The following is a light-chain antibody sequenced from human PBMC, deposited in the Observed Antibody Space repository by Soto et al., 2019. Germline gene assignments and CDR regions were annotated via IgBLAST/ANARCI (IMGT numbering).Light chain of an antibody. V-gene: IGKV1-5*03. CDR1: QSISTW. CDR2: KAS. J-gene: IGKJ1*01. CDR3: QQYNSYPWT. Sequence: DIQMTQSPSTLSASLGDRVTITCRASQSISTWLAWYQQKPGKAPRLLIYKASNLENGVPSSFSGSGSGTEFTLTISSLQPDDFATYYCQQYNSYPWTFGQGTKVEIK.